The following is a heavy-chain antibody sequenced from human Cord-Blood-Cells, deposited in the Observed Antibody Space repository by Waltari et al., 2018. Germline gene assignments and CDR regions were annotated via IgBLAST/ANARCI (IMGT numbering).Heavy chain of an antibody. J-gene: IGHJ3*02. V-gene: IGHV3-7*01. CDR2: IKQDGSEK. D-gene: IGHD2-8*01. Sequence: EVQLVESGGGLVQPGGSLRPSCAASVFTFSSYWMSWVRRAPGKGLEWVANIKQDGSEKYYVDSVKGRFTISRDNAKNSLYLQMNSLRAEDTAVYYCASTNDAFDIWGQGTMVTVSS. CDR1: VFTFSSYW. CDR3: ASTNDAFDI.